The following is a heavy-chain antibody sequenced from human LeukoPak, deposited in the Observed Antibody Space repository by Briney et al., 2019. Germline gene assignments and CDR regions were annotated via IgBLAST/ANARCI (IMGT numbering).Heavy chain of an antibody. CDR1: GGSISSYY. D-gene: IGHD3-3*01. Sequence: SETLSLTCTVSGGSISSYYWSWLRQPPGKGLEWIGYIYYSGSTNYNPSLKSRVTISVDTSKNQFSLKPSSVTAADTAVYYCARDHLANLASRLFDPWGQGTLVTVSS. CDR2: IYYSGST. J-gene: IGHJ5*02. V-gene: IGHV4-59*01. CDR3: ARDHLANLASRLFDP.